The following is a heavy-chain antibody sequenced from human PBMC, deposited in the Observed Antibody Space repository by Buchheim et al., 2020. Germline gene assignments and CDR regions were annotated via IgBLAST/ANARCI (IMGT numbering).Heavy chain of an antibody. D-gene: IGHD5-18*01. J-gene: IGHJ3*02. CDR1: GFTFSSYG. CDR2: ISFDGTKK. CDR3: ATKGGYSYGDDAFDI. V-gene: IGHV3-33*05. Sequence: QVQLVESGGGVVQPGRSLRLSCAASGFTFSSYGMHWVRQAPGKGLEWVAVISFDGTKKYYGDSVKGRVTISRDTSKNTLYLQMNSLGVEDTALYYCATKGGYSYGDDAFDIWGQGT.